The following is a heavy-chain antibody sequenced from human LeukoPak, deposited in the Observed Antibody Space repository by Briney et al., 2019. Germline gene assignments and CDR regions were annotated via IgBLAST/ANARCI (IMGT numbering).Heavy chain of an antibody. CDR2: ISSSSIYT. J-gene: IGHJ4*02. CDR1: GFIFSDYY. CDR3: ARLKGGSQVDY. V-gene: IGHV3-11*03. Sequence: GGSLRLSCAASGFIFSDYYMSWIRQAPGKGLEWVSHISSSSIYTNNADSVKGRFTISRDNAKNSLSLQMNSLRAEDTAVYYCARLKGGSQVDYWGQGTLVTVSS. D-gene: IGHD3-16*01.